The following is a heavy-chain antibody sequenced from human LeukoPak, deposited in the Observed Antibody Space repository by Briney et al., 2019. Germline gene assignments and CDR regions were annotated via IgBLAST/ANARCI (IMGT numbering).Heavy chain of an antibody. D-gene: IGHD3/OR15-3a*01. CDR2: INQDGSEK. Sequence: GGSLRLSCAASGFTFSIFWMGWVRQAPGKGLEWVATINQDGSEKYYVDSVKGRFTISRDNAKSSLYLQMNSLRAEDTAVYYCARLDWGSADYWGQGTLVTVSS. CDR1: GFTFSIFW. J-gene: IGHJ4*02. CDR3: ARLDWGSADY. V-gene: IGHV3-7*01.